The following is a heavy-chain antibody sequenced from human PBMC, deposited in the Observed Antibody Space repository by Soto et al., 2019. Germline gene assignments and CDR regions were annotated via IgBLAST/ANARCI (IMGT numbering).Heavy chain of an antibody. CDR2: IYPGDSDT. J-gene: IGHJ3*02. D-gene: IGHD3-16*02. V-gene: IGHV5-51*01. Sequence: PGESLKISCKGSGYSFTSYWIGWVRQMPGKGLESMGIIYPGDSDTRYSPSFQGQVTISADKSISTAYLQWSSLKASDTAMYYCARSSKYYDYVWGSYRRGDAFDIWGQGTMVTVSS. CDR1: GYSFTSYW. CDR3: ARSSKYYDYVWGSYRRGDAFDI.